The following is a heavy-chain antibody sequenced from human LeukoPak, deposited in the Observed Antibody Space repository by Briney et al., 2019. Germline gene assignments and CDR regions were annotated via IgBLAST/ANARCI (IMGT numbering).Heavy chain of an antibody. D-gene: IGHD5-18*01. CDR1: GFTFSSYG. CDR3: ARWIQLWQRYGMDV. J-gene: IGHJ6*04. CDR2: ISYDRSNK. V-gene: IGHV3-30*03. Sequence: GRSLRLSCAASGFTFSSYGMHWVRQAPGKGLEWVAVISYDRSNKYYADSVKGRFTISRDNSKNTLYLQMNSLRAEDTAVYYCARWIQLWQRYGMDVWGKGTTVTVSS.